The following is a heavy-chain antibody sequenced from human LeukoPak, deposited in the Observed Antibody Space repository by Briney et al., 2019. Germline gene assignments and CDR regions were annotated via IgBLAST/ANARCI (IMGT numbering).Heavy chain of an antibody. CDR1: GLLFNYHY. CDR3: ARWRDGSCSD. V-gene: IGHV3-72*01. Sequence: GSLEPPLAGPGLLFNYHYIDWVPPAPGEGPEGVGQTRNKASKYATEYAASVKGRFTISRDDSRNSVYLQMNNLKIEDTAVYYCARWRDGSCSDWGQGTLVTVSS. D-gene: IGHD2-15*01. J-gene: IGHJ4*02. CDR2: TRNKASKYAT.